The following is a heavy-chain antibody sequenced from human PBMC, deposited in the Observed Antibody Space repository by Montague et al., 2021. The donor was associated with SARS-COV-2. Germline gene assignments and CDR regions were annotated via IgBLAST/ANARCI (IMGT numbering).Heavy chain of an antibody. V-gene: IGHV4-4*02. CDR2: IFHSGST. CDR3: ARRITMVRGVTKRNNWFDP. J-gene: IGHJ5*02. D-gene: IGHD3-10*01. Sequence: SETLSLTCAVSGGSISSDSWWSWVRQSPGKGLEWIGEIFHSGSTNYNPSLKSRVTMSVDKSKNDFSLKLSPVTAADTAMYYCARRITMVRGVTKRNNWFDPWGRGILVTVSS. CDR1: GGSISSDSW.